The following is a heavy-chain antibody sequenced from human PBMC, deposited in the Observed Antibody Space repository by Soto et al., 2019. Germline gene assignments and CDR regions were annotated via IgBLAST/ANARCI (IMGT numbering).Heavy chain of an antibody. Sequence: PVVSMRVSSKGVGYRCICFWIRWLSQMNGKGLEGMGIIYPGDSDTRYSPSFQGQVTISADKSISTAYLQWSSLKASDTAMYYCARQLSHYDIWTGIYYYFGMGVWGQGTTVTVSS. D-gene: IGHD3-9*01. CDR1: GYRCICFW. CDR3: ARQLSHYDIWTGIYYYFGMGV. V-gene: IGHV5-51*01. CDR2: IYPGDSDT. J-gene: IGHJ6*02.